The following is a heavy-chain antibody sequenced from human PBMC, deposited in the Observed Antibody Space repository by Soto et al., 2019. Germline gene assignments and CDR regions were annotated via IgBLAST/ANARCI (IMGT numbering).Heavy chain of an antibody. CDR3: ARGNKVAGTDY. Sequence: GGSLRLSCAASGFTFSSYWMHWVRQAPGKGLVWVSRINSDGSSTSYADSVKGRFTISRDNAKNTLYLQMNSLRAEDTAVYYCARGNKVAGTDYWGQGTLVTVSS. CDR2: INSDGSST. J-gene: IGHJ4*02. CDR1: GFTFSSYW. D-gene: IGHD6-19*01. V-gene: IGHV3-74*01.